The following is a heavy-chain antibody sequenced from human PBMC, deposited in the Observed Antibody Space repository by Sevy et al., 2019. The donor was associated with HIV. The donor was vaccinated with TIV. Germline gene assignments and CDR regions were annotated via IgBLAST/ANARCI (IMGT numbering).Heavy chain of an antibody. CDR3: AREVGSSRAWYFDY. J-gene: IGHJ4*02. CDR2: IYSGGST. D-gene: IGHD6-13*01. V-gene: IGHV3-53*01. Sequence: GGSLRLSCAASGFTVSSNYMSWVRQAPGKGLEWVSVIYSGGSTYYADSVKGRFTISRDNSKNTLYLQMNSLRAEDTAVYYCAREVGSSRAWYFDYWGQGTLVTVSS. CDR1: GFTVSSNY.